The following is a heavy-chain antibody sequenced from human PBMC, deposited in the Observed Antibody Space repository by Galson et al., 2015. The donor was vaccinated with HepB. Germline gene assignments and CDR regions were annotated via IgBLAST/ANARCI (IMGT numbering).Heavy chain of an antibody. CDR3: ARGSGDYYYYGMDV. D-gene: IGHD6-25*01. CDR2: INHSGST. V-gene: IGHV4-34*01. CDR1: GGSFSGYY. Sequence: TLSLTCAVYGGSFSGYYWSWIRQPPGKGLEWIGEINHSGSTNYNPSLKSRVTISVDTPKNQFSLKLSSVTAADTAVYYCARGSGDYYYYGMDVWGQGTTVTVSS. J-gene: IGHJ6*02.